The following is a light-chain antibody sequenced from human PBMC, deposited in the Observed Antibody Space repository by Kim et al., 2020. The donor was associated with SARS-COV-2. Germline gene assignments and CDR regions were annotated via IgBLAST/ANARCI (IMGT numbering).Light chain of an antibody. J-gene: IGLJ3*02. V-gene: IGLV6-57*03. CDR1: SGSIASNY. Sequence: VTISGTRSSGSIASNYVQWYQQRPGSAPTTVIYEDNQRPSGVPDRFSGSIDSSSNSASLTISGLKTEDEADYYCQSYDSSNSHWVFGGGTQLTVL. CDR2: EDN. CDR3: QSYDSSNSHWV.